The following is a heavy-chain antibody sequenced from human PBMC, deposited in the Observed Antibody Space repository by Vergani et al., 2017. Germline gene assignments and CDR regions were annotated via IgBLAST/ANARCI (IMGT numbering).Heavy chain of an antibody. D-gene: IGHD3-9*01. J-gene: IGHJ4*02. Sequence: QVQVVQSGAEVKKSGASVKVSCKTSGYTFSNYYMHWVRQAPGQGLEWMGIINPSGGTTNYAQKFQGRVTMTRDTSTSTVYMELSSLRSEDTAIYYCARGYYGILTGYRYWGQGTLVTVSA. CDR3: ARGYYGILTGYRY. CDR1: GYTFSNYY. V-gene: IGHV1-46*03. CDR2: INPSGGTT.